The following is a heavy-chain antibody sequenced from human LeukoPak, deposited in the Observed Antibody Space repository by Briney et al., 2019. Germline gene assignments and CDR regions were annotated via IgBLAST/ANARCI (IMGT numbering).Heavy chain of an antibody. CDR3: ATDWGVYCGGDCYLDY. Sequence: GGSLRLSCAASGFTFSSYAMSWVRQAPGKGLGWVSGISGSGEYTYYADSVKGRFTISRDNSKNTVYLQMNSLRAEDTAVYYCATDWGVYCGGDCYLDYWGQGTLVTVSS. CDR2: ISGSGEYT. V-gene: IGHV3-23*01. CDR1: GFTFSSYA. J-gene: IGHJ4*02. D-gene: IGHD2-21*02.